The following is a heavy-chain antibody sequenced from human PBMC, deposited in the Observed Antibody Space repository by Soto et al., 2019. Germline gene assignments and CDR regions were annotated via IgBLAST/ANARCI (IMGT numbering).Heavy chain of an antibody. CDR3: AGYNYGSYACEL. Sequence: PSETLAPLLTMPCIYLNNHSRTLIPQPAGKGLEWIGRIYTSGTTNYNPSLKSRITMSVDTSKNQFSLKLSSVTAADTGVYYCAGYNYGSYACELWGQGTMVTVAS. CDR1: CIYLNNHS. D-gene: IGHD3-10*01. V-gene: IGHV4-4*07. CDR2: IYTSGTT. J-gene: IGHJ3*01.